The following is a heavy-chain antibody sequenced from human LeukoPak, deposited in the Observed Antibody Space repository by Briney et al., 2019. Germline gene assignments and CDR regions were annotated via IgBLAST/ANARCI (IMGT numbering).Heavy chain of an antibody. Sequence: SETLSLTCTVSGGSISSYYWSWIRQPAGKGLEWIGRIYTSGSTNYNPSLKSRVTISVDTSKNQFSLKLSSVTAADTAVYYCARDLYSSRTNDAFVIWGQGTMVTVSS. CDR2: IYTSGST. CDR3: ARDLYSSRTNDAFVI. V-gene: IGHV4-4*07. J-gene: IGHJ3*02. CDR1: GGSISSYY. D-gene: IGHD6-13*01.